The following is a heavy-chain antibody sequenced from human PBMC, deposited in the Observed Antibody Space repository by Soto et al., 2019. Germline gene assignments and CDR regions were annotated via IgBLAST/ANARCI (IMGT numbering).Heavy chain of an antibody. CDR3: ARGLWERAGYVMDV. J-gene: IGHJ6*02. D-gene: IGHD1-26*01. V-gene: IGHV4-59*08. Sequence: QVQLQESGPGLLKPSETLSLTCTVSGGSISSYYWSWIRQAPGKGLQYIGYIYFSDSTNYNPSLKRRVTISVDTSRNQVSLTLNSVTAADTAIYYCARGLWERAGYVMDVWGQGTAVTVSS. CDR1: GGSISSYY. CDR2: IYFSDST.